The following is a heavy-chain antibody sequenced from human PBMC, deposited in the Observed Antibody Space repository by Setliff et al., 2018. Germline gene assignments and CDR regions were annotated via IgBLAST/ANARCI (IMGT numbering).Heavy chain of an antibody. V-gene: IGHV3-11*04. D-gene: IGHD6-25*01. Sequence: PGGSLRLSCAASGFRFSDLYMSWVRQVPGKGLEWLSKISGDGNTVYYADSVRGRFTISRDNAQKTLYLHMNNLRADDTAVFYCVPGRGSWGQGALVTVSS. CDR3: VPGRGS. CDR1: GFRFSDLY. CDR2: ISGDGNTV. J-gene: IGHJ5*02.